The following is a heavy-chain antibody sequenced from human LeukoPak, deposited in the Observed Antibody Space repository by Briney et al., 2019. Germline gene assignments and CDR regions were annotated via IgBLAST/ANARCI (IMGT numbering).Heavy chain of an antibody. D-gene: IGHD2-15*01. V-gene: IGHV1-69*13. CDR1: GGTFSSYA. CDR3: ARGNIVVVADNWFDP. Sequence: SVKVSCKASGGTFSSYAISWVRQAPGQGLEWMGGIIPIFGTANYAQKFQGRVTITADESTSTAYMELSSLRSEDTAVYYCARGNIVVVADNWFDPWGQGTLVTVSS. J-gene: IGHJ5*02. CDR2: IIPIFGTA.